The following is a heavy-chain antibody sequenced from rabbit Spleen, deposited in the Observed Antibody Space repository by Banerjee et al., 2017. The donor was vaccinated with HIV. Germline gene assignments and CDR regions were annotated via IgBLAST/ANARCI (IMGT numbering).Heavy chain of an antibody. D-gene: IGHD8-1*01. CDR2: IYGGDGSST. CDR3: ARDTGSSFSSYGMDL. V-gene: IGHV1S45*01. Sequence: QEQLVESGGDLVQPEGSLTLTCTASGFSFSSSYYMCWVRQALGKGLEWIACIYGGDGSSTAYANWAKGRFTISKTSSTTVPLQMTSLTAADTATYFCARDTGSSFSSYGMDLWGPGTLVTVS. J-gene: IGHJ6*01. CDR1: GFSFSSSYY.